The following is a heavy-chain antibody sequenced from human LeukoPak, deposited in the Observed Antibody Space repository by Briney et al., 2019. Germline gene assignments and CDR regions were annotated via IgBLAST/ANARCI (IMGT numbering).Heavy chain of an antibody. D-gene: IGHD5-24*01. Sequence: PGGSLRLSCAASGFTFSSYEMNWVRQAPGKGLEWVSYISSSGSTIYYADSVKGRFTIFRDNSKNSLYLQMNSLRSEDTALYYCAKAFEEMATIPLDYWGQGTLVTVSS. CDR3: AKAFEEMATIPLDY. J-gene: IGHJ4*02. CDR2: ISSSGSTI. CDR1: GFTFSSYE. V-gene: IGHV3-48*03.